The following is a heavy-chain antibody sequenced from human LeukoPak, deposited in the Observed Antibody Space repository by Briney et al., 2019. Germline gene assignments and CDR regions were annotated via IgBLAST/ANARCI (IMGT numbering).Heavy chain of an antibody. CDR1: GGTFSSYA. J-gene: IGHJ4*02. D-gene: IGHD3-22*01. V-gene: IGHV1-69*05. CDR2: IIPIFGTA. CDR3: ARGSHYDSSGSLFDY. Sequence: SVKVSCKASGGTFSSYAISWVRQAPGQGLEWMGGIIPIFGTANYAQKFQGRVTITTDESTSTAYMELSRLRSEDTAVYYCARGSHYDSSGSLFDYWGQGTLVTVSS.